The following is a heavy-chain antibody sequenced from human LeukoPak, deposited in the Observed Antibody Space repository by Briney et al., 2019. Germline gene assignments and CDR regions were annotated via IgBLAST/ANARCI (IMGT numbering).Heavy chain of an antibody. D-gene: IGHD3-10*01. V-gene: IGHV1-2*02. CDR3: ARDGDYGTGSYYRGCIDS. Sequence: ASVKVSCKASGYTFTGHYIHWVRQAPGQGLEWMGWIHPRSGDTTYAQKFRGRVALTRDTSVSTAYMDLSSLRSDDTAVYYCARDGDYGTGSYYRGCIDSWGQGTPVTVSP. J-gene: IGHJ4*02. CDR2: IHPRSGDT. CDR1: GYTFTGHY.